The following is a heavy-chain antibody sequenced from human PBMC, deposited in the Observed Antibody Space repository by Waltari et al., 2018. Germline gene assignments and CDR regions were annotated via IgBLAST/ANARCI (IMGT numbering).Heavy chain of an antibody. CDR3: ATGPYCSSTSCHGPFDY. CDR1: GYTFTDYY. D-gene: IGHD2-2*01. Sequence: EVQLVQSGAEVKKPGATVKISCKVSGYTFTDYYMNWVQQAPGTGLEWMGLVDPEDGETIYAEKFQGRVTITADTSADTAYMELSSLRSEDTAVYYCATGPYCSSTSCHGPFDYWGQGTLVTVSS. J-gene: IGHJ4*02. V-gene: IGHV1-69-2*01. CDR2: VDPEDGET.